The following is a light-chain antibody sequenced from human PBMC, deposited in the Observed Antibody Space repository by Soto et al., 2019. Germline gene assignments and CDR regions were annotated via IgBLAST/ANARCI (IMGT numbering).Light chain of an antibody. J-gene: IGKJ1*01. V-gene: IGKV3-20*01. CDR2: GAS. CDR1: QSASNNY. CDR3: QQYGSSGT. Sequence: EIVLTQSPGTLSLSPGERATLSCRASQSASNNYLAWYQQKPGQAPRLLIYGASNRATGIPDRFSGSGSGTDFTLTISRLEPEDFAVYYCQQYGSSGTFGQGTRWISN.